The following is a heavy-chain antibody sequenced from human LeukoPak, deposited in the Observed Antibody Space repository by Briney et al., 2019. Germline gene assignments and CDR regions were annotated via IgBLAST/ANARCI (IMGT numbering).Heavy chain of an antibody. Sequence: GESLKISCKISGYDFTTYWIGWVRQMPGKGLECMGIIWPGDSDTRYSPSFQGQVTISADKTLSTVYLQWSSLKVSDTAIYYCARRWRGDWFDPWGQGTLVTVSS. CDR2: IWPGDSDT. J-gene: IGHJ5*02. V-gene: IGHV5-51*01. D-gene: IGHD3-3*01. CDR3: ARRWRGDWFDP. CDR1: GYDFTTYW.